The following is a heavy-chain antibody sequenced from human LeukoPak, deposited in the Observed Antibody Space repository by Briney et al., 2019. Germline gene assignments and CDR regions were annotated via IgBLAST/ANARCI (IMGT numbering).Heavy chain of an antibody. J-gene: IGHJ4*02. Sequence: PSETLSLTCTVSGGSISSSSYYWGWLRQPPGKGLEWIGSIYYSGSTYYNPSLKSRVTISVDTSKNQISLKLSSVTAADTAVYYSARDYGDYLFDYWGQGTLVTVSS. CDR2: IYYSGST. CDR3: ARDYGDYLFDY. V-gene: IGHV4-39*07. CDR1: GGSISSSSYY. D-gene: IGHD4-17*01.